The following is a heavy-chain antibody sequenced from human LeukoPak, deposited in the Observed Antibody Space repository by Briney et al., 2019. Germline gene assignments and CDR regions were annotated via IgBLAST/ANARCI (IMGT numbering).Heavy chain of an antibody. V-gene: IGHV3-64*04. CDR3: AKDRKGYSSSPVRY. Sequence: GGSLRLSCSASGFTFSSYAMHWVRQAPGKGLEYVSAISSNGGSTYYADSVKGRFTISRDNSKNTLYLQMNSLRAEDTAVYYCAKDRKGYSSSPVRYWGQGTLVTVSS. CDR1: GFTFSSYA. D-gene: IGHD6-6*01. CDR2: ISSNGGST. J-gene: IGHJ4*02.